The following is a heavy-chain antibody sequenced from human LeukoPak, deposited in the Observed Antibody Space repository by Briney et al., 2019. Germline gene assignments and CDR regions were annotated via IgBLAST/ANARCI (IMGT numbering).Heavy chain of an antibody. CDR3: ASSYANWFDP. CDR1: GGSISSGDYY. CDR2: IYTSGST. J-gene: IGHJ5*02. V-gene: IGHV4-61*02. D-gene: IGHD5-18*01. Sequence: PSETLSLPCTVSGGSISSGDYYWSWIRQPAGKGLEWIGRIYTSGSTNYNPSLKSRVTMSVDTSKNQFSLKLSSVTAADTAVYYCASSYANWFDPWGQGTLVTVSS.